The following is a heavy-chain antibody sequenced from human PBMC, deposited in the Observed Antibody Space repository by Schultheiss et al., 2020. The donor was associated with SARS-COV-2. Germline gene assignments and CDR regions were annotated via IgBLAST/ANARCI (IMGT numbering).Heavy chain of an antibody. CDR3: ARGVVVVAATHYYYYGMDV. CDR2: MNPNSGNT. Sequence: ASVKVSCKASGYTFTSYDINWVRQATGQGLEWMGWMNPNSGNTGYAQKFQGRVTMTRDTSTSTVYMELSSLRSEDTAVYYCARGVVVVAATHYYYYGMDVWGQGTTVTVSS. CDR1: GYTFTSYD. D-gene: IGHD2-15*01. J-gene: IGHJ6*02. V-gene: IGHV1-8*01.